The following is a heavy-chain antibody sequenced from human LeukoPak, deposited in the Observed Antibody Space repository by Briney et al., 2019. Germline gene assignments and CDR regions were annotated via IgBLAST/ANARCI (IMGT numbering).Heavy chain of an antibody. Sequence: ASVKVSCKATSRISWVRQAPGQGLEWMGWIGSYGGDTYYAQKFQGRVTVTTDTSTRTVYMELRSLRSDDTAVYYCARDLWNFYDDSGYYRDFDSWGQGTLVTVSS. V-gene: IGHV1-18*01. CDR2: IGSYGGDT. CDR3: ARDLWNFYDDSGYYRDFDS. CDR1: TSR. J-gene: IGHJ5*01. D-gene: IGHD3-22*01.